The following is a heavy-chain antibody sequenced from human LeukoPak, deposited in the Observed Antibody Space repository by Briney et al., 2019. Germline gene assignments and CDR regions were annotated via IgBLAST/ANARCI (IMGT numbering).Heavy chain of an antibody. CDR1: GFTFSSYA. D-gene: IGHD1-26*01. CDR2: IYYSGST. V-gene: IGHV4-39*01. J-gene: IGHJ4*02. Sequence: GSLRLSCAASGFTFSSYAMSWVRQAPGKGLEWIGSIYYSGSTYYSPSLKSRVTISVDTSKNQFSLKLSSVTAADTAVYYCARGEWEPIPFDYWGQGTLVTVSS. CDR3: ARGEWEPIPFDY.